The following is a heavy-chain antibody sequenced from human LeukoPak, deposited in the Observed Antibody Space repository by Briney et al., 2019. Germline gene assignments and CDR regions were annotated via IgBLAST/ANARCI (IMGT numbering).Heavy chain of an antibody. CDR3: ARTPGRGYDLPGYFDY. CDR1: GFTSANYA. V-gene: IGHV3-66*01. J-gene: IGHJ4*02. Sequence: GGSLRLSCAPSGFTSANYAMNWVRQAPGKGLEWVSVIYSGGSTYYADSVKGRFTISRDNSKTTLYLQMNSLRAEDTAVYYCARTPGRGYDLPGYFDYWGQGTLVTVSS. D-gene: IGHD5-12*01. CDR2: IYSGGST.